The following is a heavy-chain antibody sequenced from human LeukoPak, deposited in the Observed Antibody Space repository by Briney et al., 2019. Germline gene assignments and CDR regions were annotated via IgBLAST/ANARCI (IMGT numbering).Heavy chain of an antibody. CDR2: INSDGSWT. CDR1: GFTFSKYW. D-gene: IGHD5-12*01. CDR3: APGYSGYD. J-gene: IGHJ4*02. V-gene: IGHV3-74*01. Sequence: GGSLRLSWGASGFTFSKYWMHWVRQAPAKGLVWVSRINSDGSWTSYADSVKGRFTISRGNAKNTLYLQMNSLRAEDTAVYYCAPGYSGYDWGQGTLVTVSS.